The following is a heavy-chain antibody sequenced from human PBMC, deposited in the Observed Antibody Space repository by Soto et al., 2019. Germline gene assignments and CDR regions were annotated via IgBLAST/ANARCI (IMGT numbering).Heavy chain of an antibody. CDR1: GYTFTSYG. Sequence: ASVKVSCKASGYTFTSYGISWVRQPPGQGLEWMGWISAYNGNTNYAQKLQGRVTMTTDTSTSTAYTELRSLRSDETAVVYWARELLEAAVGPLDNWFDPWGQGTLVTVSS. V-gene: IGHV1-18*01. CDR3: ARELLEAAVGPLDNWFDP. CDR2: ISAYNGNT. D-gene: IGHD6-13*01. J-gene: IGHJ5*02.